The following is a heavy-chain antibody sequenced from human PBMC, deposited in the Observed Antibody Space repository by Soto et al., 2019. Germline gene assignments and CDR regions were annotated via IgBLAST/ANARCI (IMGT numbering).Heavy chain of an antibody. CDR2: ISGSADST. V-gene: IGHV3-23*01. CDR3: AKTRGAMIYAISVYGMDV. CDR1: GFSFSSFA. Sequence: EVQLLESGGGFIHPGGSLRLSCAASGFSFSSFAMNWVRQAPGKGLEWGSIISGSADSTFYADSVKGRFTISRDNSKSKLYLEINSLRAEDTAVYYCAKTRGAMIYAISVYGMDVWGQGTTVTVSS. J-gene: IGHJ6*02. D-gene: IGHD2-8*01.